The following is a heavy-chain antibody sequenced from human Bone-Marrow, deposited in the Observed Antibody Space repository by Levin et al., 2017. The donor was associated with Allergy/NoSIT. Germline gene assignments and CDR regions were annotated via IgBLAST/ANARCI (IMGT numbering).Heavy chain of an antibody. D-gene: IGHD3-3*01. CDR2: IYYSGST. Sequence: SQTLSLTCTVSGGSISSSSYYWGWIRQPPGKGLEWIGSIYYSGSTYYNPSLKSRVTISVDTSKNQFSLKLSSVTAADTAVYYCARQRGRRITIFGVVITYYYYGMDVWGQGTTVTVSS. CDR1: GGSISSSSYY. V-gene: IGHV4-39*01. CDR3: ARQRGRRITIFGVVITYYYYGMDV. J-gene: IGHJ6*02.